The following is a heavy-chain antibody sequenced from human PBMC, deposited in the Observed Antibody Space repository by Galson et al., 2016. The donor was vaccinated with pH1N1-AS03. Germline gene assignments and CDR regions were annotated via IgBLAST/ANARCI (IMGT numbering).Heavy chain of an antibody. J-gene: IGHJ4*02. CDR3: AKGNIALVPAAPYS. D-gene: IGHD2-2*01. Sequence: SLRLSCAASGFTFNNYAMDWVRQAPGKGLEWVSVISGSGDSTTYQASGKGRLTISRDNSKNTLYLQMDSLRAADTAVYFCAKGNIALVPAAPYSWGQGTLVTVSS. CDR1: GFTFNNYA. V-gene: IGHV3-23*01. CDR2: ISGSGDST.